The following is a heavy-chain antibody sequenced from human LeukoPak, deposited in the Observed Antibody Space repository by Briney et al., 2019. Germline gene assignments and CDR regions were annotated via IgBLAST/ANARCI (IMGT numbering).Heavy chain of an antibody. CDR1: GGTFSSYA. Sequence: GASVKVSCKASGGTFSSYAISWVRQAPGQGLEWMGRIIPILGIANYAQKFQGRVTITADKSTSTAYMELSSLRSEDTAVYYCARAPAGCSSTSCYLDAFDIWGQGKMVTVSS. CDR2: IIPILGIA. V-gene: IGHV1-69*04. D-gene: IGHD2-2*01. CDR3: ARAPAGCSSTSCYLDAFDI. J-gene: IGHJ3*02.